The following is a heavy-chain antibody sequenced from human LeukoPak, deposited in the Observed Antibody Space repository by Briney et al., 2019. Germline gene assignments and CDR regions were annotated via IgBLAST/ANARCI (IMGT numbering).Heavy chain of an antibody. V-gene: IGHV1-69*13. J-gene: IGHJ4*02. CDR1: GGTFSSYA. D-gene: IGHD1-26*01. CDR2: IIPIFGTA. CDR3: AVSGSYRYYFDY. Sequence: SVKVSCKASGGTFSSYAISWVRQAPGQGLEWMGGIIPIFGTANYAQKFQGRVTITADESTSTAHMELSSLRSEDTAVYYCAVSGSYRYYFDYWGQGTLVTVSS.